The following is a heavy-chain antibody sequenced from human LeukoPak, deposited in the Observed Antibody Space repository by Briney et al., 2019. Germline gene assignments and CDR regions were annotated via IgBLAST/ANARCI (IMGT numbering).Heavy chain of an antibody. CDR1: GGSISSSSYY. V-gene: IGHV4-39*01. Sequence: SETLSFTCTVSGGSISSSSYYWGWIRQPPGKGLEWIGSIYYSGSTYYNPSLKSRVTISVDTSKNQFSLKLSSVTAADTAVYYCARQIIAAGYWFDPWGQGTLVTVSS. J-gene: IGHJ5*02. CDR2: IYYSGST. CDR3: ARQIIAAGYWFDP. D-gene: IGHD6-25*01.